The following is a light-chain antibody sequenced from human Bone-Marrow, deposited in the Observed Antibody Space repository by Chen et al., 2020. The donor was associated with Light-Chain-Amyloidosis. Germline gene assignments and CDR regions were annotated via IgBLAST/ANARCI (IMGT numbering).Light chain of an antibody. CDR1: DFPTKY. CDR3: QSADSSGTYEVI. J-gene: IGLJ2*01. CDR2: RDT. Sequence: SYALTPPPSVSVSPGQPASITCSGDDFPTKYAYWYQQKPGQAPVLVIHRDTERPSGISERFSGSSSGTTATLTISGVQAEDEADYHCQSADSSGTYEVIFGGGTKLTVL. V-gene: IGLV3-25*03.